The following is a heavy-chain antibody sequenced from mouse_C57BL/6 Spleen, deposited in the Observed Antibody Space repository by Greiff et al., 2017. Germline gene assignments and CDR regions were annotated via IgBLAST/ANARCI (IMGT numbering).Heavy chain of an antibody. Sequence: QVQLQQPGAELVKPGASVQMSCKASGYTFTSYWITWVKQRPGQGLEWIGDIYPGSGSTNYNEKFKSKATLTVDTSSSTADMQLISLTSEDPAVYYWARKRQHRDEAMDYWGQGTSVTVSS. D-gene: IGHD3-2*02. CDR2: IYPGSGST. V-gene: IGHV1-55*01. CDR1: GYTFTSYW. J-gene: IGHJ4*01. CDR3: ARKRQHRDEAMDY.